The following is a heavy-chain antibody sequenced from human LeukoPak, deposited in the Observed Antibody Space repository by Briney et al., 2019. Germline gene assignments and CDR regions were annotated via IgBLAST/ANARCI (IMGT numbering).Heavy chain of an antibody. CDR2: IKEDGSEK. CDR1: GFTFRISW. Sequence: GGSLRLSCAASGFTFRISWMSWVRQAPGQGLEWVANIKEDGSEKNYVDSVKGRFTISRDNANNSLYLHMNSLRADDTAFYYCARGGRPDSWGQGTLVTVSS. V-gene: IGHV3-7*04. J-gene: IGHJ5*01. CDR3: ARGGRPDS. D-gene: IGHD1-26*01.